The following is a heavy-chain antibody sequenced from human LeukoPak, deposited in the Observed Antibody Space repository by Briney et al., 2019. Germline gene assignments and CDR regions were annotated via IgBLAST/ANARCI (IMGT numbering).Heavy chain of an antibody. CDR1: GGPVSSGSYY. CDR3: ARDYGYYFDY. D-gene: IGHD3-10*01. V-gene: IGHV4-61*01. J-gene: IGHJ4*02. CDR2: IYYSGST. Sequence: SETLSLTCTVSGGPVSSGSYYWSWIRQPPGKGLEWIGYIYYSGSTNYNPSLKSRVTISVDTSKNQFSLKLSSVTAADTAVYYCARDYGYYFDYWGQGTLVTVSS.